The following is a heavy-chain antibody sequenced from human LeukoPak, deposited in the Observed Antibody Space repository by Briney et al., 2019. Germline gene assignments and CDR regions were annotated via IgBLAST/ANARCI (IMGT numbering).Heavy chain of an antibody. CDR3: ARVGDHYHWYFDL. J-gene: IGHJ2*01. V-gene: IGHV3-53*01. Sequence: GGSLRLSCAGSGFAFESFTMTWVRQAPGKGLEWVSILYSGGDTYYADSVKGRFTISRDNSRNTLSLQMNSLRVDDTAVYYCARVGDHYHWYFDLWGRGTLVTVSS. CDR1: GFAFESFT. CDR2: LYSGGDT. D-gene: IGHD3-10*01.